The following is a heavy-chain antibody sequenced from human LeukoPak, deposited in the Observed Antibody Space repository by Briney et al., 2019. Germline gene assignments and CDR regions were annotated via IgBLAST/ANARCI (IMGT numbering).Heavy chain of an antibody. CDR3: ARETRYSGSSSFDY. Sequence: KPSETLSLTCTVSGGSISSYYWSWIRQPAGKGLEWIGRIYTSGSTNYNPSLKSRVTMSVDTSKNQFSLKLSSVTAADTAVYYCARETRYSGSSSFDYWGQGTLVTVSS. CDR1: GGSISSYY. J-gene: IGHJ4*02. V-gene: IGHV4-4*07. CDR2: IYTSGST. D-gene: IGHD1-26*01.